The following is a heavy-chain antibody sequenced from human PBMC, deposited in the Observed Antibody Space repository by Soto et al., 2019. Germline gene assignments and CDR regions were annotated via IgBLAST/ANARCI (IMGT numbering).Heavy chain of an antibody. J-gene: IGHJ6*02. CDR1: GFTFSSYG. CDR3: AGGLGWSGYYTGYYYYGMDV. Sequence: GGSLRLSCAASGFTFSSYGMHWVRQAPGKGLEWVAVIWYDGSNKYYADSVKGRFTISRDNSKNTLYLQMNSLRAEDTAVYYCAGGLGWSGYYTGYYYYGMDVWGQGTTVTVSS. D-gene: IGHD3-3*01. V-gene: IGHV3-33*01. CDR2: IWYDGSNK.